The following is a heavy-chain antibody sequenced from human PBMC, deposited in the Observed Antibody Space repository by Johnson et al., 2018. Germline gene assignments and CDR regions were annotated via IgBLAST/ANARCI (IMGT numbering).Heavy chain of an antibody. J-gene: IGHJ6*02. Sequence: EVQLLESGGGLVQPGRSLRLSCAASGFTFDGYAMHWVRQAPGKGLEWVSGISWNSGSIGYAASVKGRFTISRDNAKNSLYLQMNSLRPEDAAVYYCAKDMGEVAGGYYGMDVWGQGTTVTVSS. D-gene: IGHD6-19*01. CDR1: GFTFDGYA. CDR2: ISWNSGSI. V-gene: IGHV3-9*01. CDR3: AKDMGEVAGGYYGMDV.